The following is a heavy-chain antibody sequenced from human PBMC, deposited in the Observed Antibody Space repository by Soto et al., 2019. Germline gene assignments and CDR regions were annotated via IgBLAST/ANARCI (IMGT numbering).Heavy chain of an antibody. D-gene: IGHD6-13*01. V-gene: IGHV6-1*01. CDR3: ARSHPHSSSWYTFDY. Sequence: QTLSLTCAISGDSVSRNSVAWNLIRQSPSRFLEWLGRTYYRSKWNNDYAGSVRSRIIINPDTSKNQFSLQLNSVTPEDTAMYYCARSHPHSSSWYTFDYWGQGTLVTVSS. CDR1: GDSVSRNSVA. CDR2: TYYRSKWNN. J-gene: IGHJ4*02.